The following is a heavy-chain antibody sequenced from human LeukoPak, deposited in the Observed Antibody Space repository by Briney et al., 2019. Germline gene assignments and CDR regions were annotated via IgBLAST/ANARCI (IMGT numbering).Heavy chain of an antibody. D-gene: IGHD3/OR15-3a*01. CDR1: GGSISSSSYY. J-gene: IGHJ4*02. CDR2: IYHSGST. Sequence: SETLSLTCTVSGGSISSSSYYWGWIRQPPGKGLEWIGSIYHSGSTNYNPSLKSRVTISVDKSKNQFSLKLSSVTAADTAVYYCARDRTGAGPFDYWGQGTLVTVSS. V-gene: IGHV4-39*07. CDR3: ARDRTGAGPFDY.